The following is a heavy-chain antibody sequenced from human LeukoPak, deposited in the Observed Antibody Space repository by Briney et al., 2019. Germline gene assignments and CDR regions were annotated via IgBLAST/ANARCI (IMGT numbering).Heavy chain of an antibody. CDR2: ISNDGSNK. D-gene: IGHD1-26*01. CDR1: GFTFSNYA. Sequence: GGSLRLSCSASGFTFSNYAVHWVRQAPGKGLEWVALISNDGSNKDYADSVKGRFTISRDNSKNTLYLQMDSLRAEDTAVYYCARRLGGSYPGAFDYWGQGTLVTVSS. J-gene: IGHJ4*02. V-gene: IGHV3-30-3*01. CDR3: ARRLGGSYPGAFDY.